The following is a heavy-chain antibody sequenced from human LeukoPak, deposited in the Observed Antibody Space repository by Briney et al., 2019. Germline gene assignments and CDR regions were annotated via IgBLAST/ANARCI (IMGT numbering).Heavy chain of an antibody. CDR2: MNPNSGNT. Sequence: ASVKVSCKASGYTFTGYYMHWVRQAPGQGLEWMGWMNPNSGNTGYAQKFQGRVTMTRNTSISTAYMELSSLRSEDTAVYYCARVRARVRGVIRRRRNWFAPGGKGPLVTVSS. D-gene: IGHD3-10*01. CDR1: GYTFTGYY. J-gene: IGHJ5*02. V-gene: IGHV1-8*02. CDR3: ARVRARVRGVIRRRRNWFAP.